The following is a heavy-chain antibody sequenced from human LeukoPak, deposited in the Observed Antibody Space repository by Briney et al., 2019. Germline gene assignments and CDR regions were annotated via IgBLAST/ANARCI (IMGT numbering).Heavy chain of an antibody. CDR2: IYYSGST. Sequence: SETLSLTCTVSGGSISSSSYYWGWIRQPPGKGLEWIGSIYYSGSTYYNPSLKSRVTISVDTSKNQFSLKLSSVTAADTAVYYYARASPDYYDSSGYYYGSAFDIWGQGTMVTVSS. CDR3: ARASPDYYDSSGYYYGSAFDI. CDR1: GGSISSSSYY. D-gene: IGHD3-22*01. J-gene: IGHJ3*02. V-gene: IGHV4-39*07.